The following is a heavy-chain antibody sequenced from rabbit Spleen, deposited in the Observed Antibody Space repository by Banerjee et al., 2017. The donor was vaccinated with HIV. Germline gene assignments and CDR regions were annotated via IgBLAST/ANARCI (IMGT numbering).Heavy chain of an antibody. V-gene: IGHV1S45*01. CDR2: INTYTGRP. CDR1: GFSFDSDYV. J-gene: IGHJ6*01. CDR3: ARDTGTSFSSYGMDL. Sequence: QEQLVESGGGLVKPGASLTLTCTASGFSFDSDYVMCWVRQAPGKGLEWIACINTYTGRPVYASWTKGPFTISKTASTTVTLRMTRLTAADTATYFCARDTGTSFSSYGMDLWGPGTLVTVS. D-gene: IGHD7-1*01.